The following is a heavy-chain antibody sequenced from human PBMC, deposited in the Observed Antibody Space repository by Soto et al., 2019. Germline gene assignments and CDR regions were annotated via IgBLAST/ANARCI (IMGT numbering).Heavy chain of an antibody. CDR1: GFTFSSYA. J-gene: IGHJ4*02. D-gene: IGHD3-22*01. Sequence: EVQLVESGGGLVQPGGSLRLSCAASGFTFSSYAMNWVRQAPGKGLEWVSYISSSSNTIYYADSVEGRFTISRDNAKNSLYLQMNSLRDEDTAVYYCARDPTGSSGHYWDYWGQGTLVTVSS. CDR3: ARDPTGSSGHYWDY. V-gene: IGHV3-48*02. CDR2: ISSSSNTI.